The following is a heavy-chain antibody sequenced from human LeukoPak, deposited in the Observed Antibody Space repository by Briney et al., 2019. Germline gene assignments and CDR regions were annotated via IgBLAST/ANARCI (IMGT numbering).Heavy chain of an antibody. CDR1: GYTFTGYY. J-gene: IGHJ5*02. CDR3: ARDRITMVRGVIGNWFDP. CDR2: INPNSGGT. V-gene: IGHV1-2*02. Sequence: GASVKVSCKASGYTFTGYYMHWVRQAPGQGLEWMGWINPNSGGTNYAQKFQGRVTMTRDTSISTAYMELSRLRSDDTAVYYCARDRITMVRGVIGNWFDPWGQGTLVTVSS. D-gene: IGHD3-10*01.